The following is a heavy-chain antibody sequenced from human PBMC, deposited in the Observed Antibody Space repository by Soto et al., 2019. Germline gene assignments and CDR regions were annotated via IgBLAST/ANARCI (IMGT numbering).Heavy chain of an antibody. Sequence: PSETLSLTCTVSGGSISSSSYYWGWIRQPPGKGLEWIGGIYYSGSTYYNPSLKSRVTISVDTSKNQFSLKLSSVTAADTAVYYCARRPPPDTGSYSAYGTHVWGLATTVTGSS. CDR3: ARRPPPDTGSYSAYGTHV. J-gene: IGHJ6*02. CDR1: GGSISSSSYY. D-gene: IGHD2-15*01. CDR2: IYYSGST. V-gene: IGHV4-39*01.